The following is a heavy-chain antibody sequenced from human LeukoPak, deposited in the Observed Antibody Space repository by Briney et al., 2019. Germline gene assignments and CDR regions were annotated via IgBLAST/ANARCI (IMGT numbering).Heavy chain of an antibody. CDR2: IWYDGSNK. CDR1: GFTFSSYG. CDR3: AKDSTTGTYGY. Sequence: PGRSLRLSCAASGFTFSSYGMHWVRQAPGKGLEWVAVIWYDGSNKYYADSVKGRFTISRDNSKNTLYLQMNSLRAEDTAVYYCAKDSTTGTYGYWGQGTLVTVSS. J-gene: IGHJ4*02. V-gene: IGHV3-33*06. D-gene: IGHD1-1*01.